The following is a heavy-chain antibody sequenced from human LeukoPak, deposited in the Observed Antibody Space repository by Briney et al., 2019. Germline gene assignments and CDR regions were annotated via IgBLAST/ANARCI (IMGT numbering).Heavy chain of an antibody. CDR1: GGSSSSYY. J-gene: IGHJ6*03. Sequence: SSETLSLXCTVSGGSSSSYYWSWIRQPPGKGLESIGYIYYSGSTNYNPSLKSRVTISVDTSKNQFSLKLSSVTAADTAVYYCARARAIFGVVIIPPYMDVWGKGTTVTVSS. CDR2: IYYSGST. V-gene: IGHV4-59*01. CDR3: ARARAIFGVVIIPPYMDV. D-gene: IGHD3-3*01.